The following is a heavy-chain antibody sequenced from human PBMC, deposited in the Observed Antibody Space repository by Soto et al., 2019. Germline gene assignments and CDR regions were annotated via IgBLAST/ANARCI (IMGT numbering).Heavy chain of an antibody. J-gene: IGHJ4*02. Sequence: SQTLSLTCAISGDSVSSNSAAWNWIRQSPSRGLEWLGRTYYRSKWYNDYAVSVKSRITINPDTSKNQFSLQLNSVTPEDTAVYYCAREKPYRHCGGDCYPRAFDYWGQGTLVTVSS. CDR2: TYYRSKWYN. CDR1: GDSVSSNSAA. V-gene: IGHV6-1*01. CDR3: AREKPYRHCGGDCYPRAFDY. D-gene: IGHD2-21*01.